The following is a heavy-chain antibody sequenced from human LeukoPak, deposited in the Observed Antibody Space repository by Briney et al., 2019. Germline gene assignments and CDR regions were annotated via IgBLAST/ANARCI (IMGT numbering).Heavy chain of an antibody. Sequence: GASVKVSCKASGYTFTSYGISWVRQAPGQGLEWMGWISAYNGNTNYAQKLQGRVTMTTDTSTSTAYRELRSLRSDDTAVYYCARDTGLRITMVRGACFDYWGQGTLVTVSS. V-gene: IGHV1-18*01. D-gene: IGHD3-10*01. J-gene: IGHJ4*02. CDR2: ISAYNGNT. CDR1: GYTFTSYG. CDR3: ARDTGLRITMVRGACFDY.